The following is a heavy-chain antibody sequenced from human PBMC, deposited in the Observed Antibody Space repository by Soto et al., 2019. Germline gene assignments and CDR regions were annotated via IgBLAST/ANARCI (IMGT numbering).Heavy chain of an antibody. Sequence: PSETLSFTCTVSGGSISSYYWSWIRQPPGKGLEWIGYIYYSGSTNYNPSLKSRVTISVDTSKNQFSLKLSSVTAADTAVYYCARDRDSSGYWVGMDVWGQGTTVTVSS. V-gene: IGHV4-59*01. CDR2: IYYSGST. CDR3: ARDRDSSGYWVGMDV. D-gene: IGHD3-22*01. CDR1: GGSISSYY. J-gene: IGHJ6*02.